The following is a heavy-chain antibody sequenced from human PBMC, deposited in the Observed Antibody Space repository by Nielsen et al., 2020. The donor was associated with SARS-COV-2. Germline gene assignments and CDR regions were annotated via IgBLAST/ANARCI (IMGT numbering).Heavy chain of an antibody. V-gene: IGHV3-21*01. CDR2: ISATGNFI. J-gene: IGHJ5*02. D-gene: IGHD3-10*01. CDR1: GFTLTSYS. Sequence: GGSLRLSCAASGFTLTSYSMNWVRQAPGKGLEWVSSISATGNFIFYADSVRGRFTISRDSAKTSLYLQMNSLRAEDTAVYYCARGSNYGYNWFDPLGQGTLVTVSS. CDR3: ARGSNYGYNWFDP.